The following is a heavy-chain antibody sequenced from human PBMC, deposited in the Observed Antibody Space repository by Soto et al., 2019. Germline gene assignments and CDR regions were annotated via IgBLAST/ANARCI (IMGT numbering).Heavy chain of an antibody. D-gene: IGHD4-17*01. J-gene: IGHJ4*02. Sequence: GGSMRLSCAASGFTFRSYAIHWVRQAPGKGLEWVAVVSYDGSDKYYADSVKGRFTISRDNSKNTLYLQMNSRRAEDTAVYYWARGADTVTTPDYWGQGTLVTVSS. CDR1: GFTFRSYA. V-gene: IGHV3-30-3*01. CDR3: ARGADTVTTPDY. CDR2: VSYDGSDK.